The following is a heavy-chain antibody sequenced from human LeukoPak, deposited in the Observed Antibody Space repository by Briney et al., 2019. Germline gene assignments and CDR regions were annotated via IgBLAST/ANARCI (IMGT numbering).Heavy chain of an antibody. CDR1: GFTFGDYA. D-gene: IGHD3-10*01. J-gene: IGHJ4*02. CDR2: IRSKGYGGTT. V-gene: IGHV3-49*04. Sequence: GGSLRLSCTASGFTFGDYAMSWVRQAPGKGLEWVGFIRSKGYGGTTEYAACGKGRFTISRDDSKSIAYLQMNSLKTEDAAVYYCTRDVRGAYYGSGKFDYWGQGTLVTVSS. CDR3: TRDVRGAYYGSGKFDY.